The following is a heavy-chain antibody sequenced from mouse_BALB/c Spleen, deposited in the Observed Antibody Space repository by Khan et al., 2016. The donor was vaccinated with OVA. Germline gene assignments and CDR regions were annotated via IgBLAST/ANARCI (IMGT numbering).Heavy chain of an antibody. J-gene: IGHJ3*01. CDR2: IYPDNSDT. D-gene: IGHD2-2*01. Sequence: VQLQQSGTVLARPGTSVKMSCKASGYTFTSYWMHWVKQRPGKGLEWIGAIYPDNSDTSYTQKFKGKVTLTAVTSTSTAYMELSSLTNEDSAVYYCTRCGYLFAYWGQGTLVTVSA. CDR3: TRCGYLFAY. CDR1: GYTFTSYW. V-gene: IGHV1-5*01.